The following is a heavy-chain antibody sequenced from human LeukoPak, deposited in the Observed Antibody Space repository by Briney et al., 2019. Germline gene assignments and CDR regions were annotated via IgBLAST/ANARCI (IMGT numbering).Heavy chain of an antibody. J-gene: IGHJ3*02. Sequence: SVKVSCKASGGTFSSYAISWVRQAPGQGLEWMGGIIPIFGTANYAQKFQGRVTITTDESTSTAYMELSSLRSEDTAVYYCARECMRGYYDSSGYYWSNAFDIWGQGTMVTVSS. CDR2: IIPIFGTA. CDR1: GGTFSSYA. CDR3: ARECMRGYYDSSGYYWSNAFDI. D-gene: IGHD3-22*01. V-gene: IGHV1-69*05.